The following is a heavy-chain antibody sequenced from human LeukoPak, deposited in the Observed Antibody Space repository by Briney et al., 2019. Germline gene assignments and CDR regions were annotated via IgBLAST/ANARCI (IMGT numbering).Heavy chain of an antibody. Sequence: PSETLSLTCAVYGGSFSGYYWSWIRQPPGTGLEWIGEINHSGSTNYNPSLKSRVTISVDTSKNQFSLKLSSVTAADTAVYYCARGFSLTNGDWFDPWGQGTLVTVSS. CDR2: INHSGST. J-gene: IGHJ5*02. D-gene: IGHD2-8*01. V-gene: IGHV4-34*01. CDR3: ARGFSLTNGDWFDP. CDR1: GGSFSGYY.